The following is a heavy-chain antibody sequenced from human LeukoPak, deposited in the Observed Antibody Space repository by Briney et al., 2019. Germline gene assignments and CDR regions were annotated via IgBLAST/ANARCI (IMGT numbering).Heavy chain of an antibody. J-gene: IGHJ4*02. Sequence: GGSLRLSCGASGFTLEESGCRWIRQAAGKGLEWVAGINWNGATTAYADSVKGRFTISRDNAEASLYLQMNSLRGEATAFYYCARSWGTAAPHFFDHWGQGTLVTVSS. CDR2: INWNGATT. CDR3: ARSWGTAAPHFFDH. D-gene: IGHD3-16*01. V-gene: IGHV3-20*04. CDR1: GFTLEESG.